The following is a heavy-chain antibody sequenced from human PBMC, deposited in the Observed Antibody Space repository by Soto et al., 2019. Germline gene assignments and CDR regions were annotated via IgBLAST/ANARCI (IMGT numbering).Heavy chain of an antibody. V-gene: IGHV4-59*01. CDR3: ARDSGRGMDV. CDR2: IYYSGST. J-gene: IGHJ6*02. D-gene: IGHD1-26*01. Sequence: SETLSLTCTVSGGSISSYYWSWIRQPPGKGLEWIGYIYYSGSTNYNPSLKSRVTISVDTSKNQFSLKLSSVTAADTAVYYCARDSGRGMDVWGQGTTVTSP. CDR1: GGSISSYY.